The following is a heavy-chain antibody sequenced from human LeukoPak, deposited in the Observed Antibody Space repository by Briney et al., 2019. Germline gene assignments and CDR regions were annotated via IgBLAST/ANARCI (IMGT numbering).Heavy chain of an antibody. CDR3: ARGWLVRGVTLPMDYYGMDV. CDR1: GGSISSFY. D-gene: IGHD3-10*01. Sequence: SETLSLTCTVSGGSISSFYWGWIRQPPGKGLEWIGYIYYSGSTNSNPSLKGRVTMSVDTSKNQFSLKLSSVTAADTAVYYCARGWLVRGVTLPMDYYGMDVWGQGTTVTVSS. V-gene: IGHV4-59*01. J-gene: IGHJ6*02. CDR2: IYYSGST.